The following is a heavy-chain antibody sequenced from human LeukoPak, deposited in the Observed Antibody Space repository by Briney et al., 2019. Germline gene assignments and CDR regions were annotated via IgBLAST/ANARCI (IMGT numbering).Heavy chain of an antibody. Sequence: PSETXSLTCTVSGGSISSYYWSWIRQPPGKGLEWIGYIYYSGSTNYNPSLKSRVTISVDTSKNQFSLKLSSVTAADTAVYYCARVRYGGGYDYWGQGTLVTVSS. D-gene: IGHD4-23*01. CDR3: ARVRYGGGYDY. CDR1: GGSISSYY. V-gene: IGHV4-59*01. J-gene: IGHJ4*02. CDR2: IYYSGST.